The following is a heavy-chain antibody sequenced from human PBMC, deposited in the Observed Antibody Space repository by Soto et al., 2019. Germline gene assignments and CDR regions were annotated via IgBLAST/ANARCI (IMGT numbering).Heavy chain of an antibody. CDR2: INAGNGNT. CDR3: ARGWRITGTLNY. D-gene: IGHD1-7*01. CDR1: GYTFTSYA. V-gene: IGHV1-3*01. J-gene: IGHJ4*02. Sequence: QVQLVQSGAELKKPGASVKVSCKASGYTFTSYAMHWVRQAPGQRLEWMGWINAGNGNTKYSQKFQGRVTITRDTSASTAYMELSSLRSDDTAVYYCARGWRITGTLNYWGLGTLVTVSS.